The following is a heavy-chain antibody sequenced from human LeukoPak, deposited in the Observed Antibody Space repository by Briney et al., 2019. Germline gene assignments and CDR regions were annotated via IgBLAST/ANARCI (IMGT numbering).Heavy chain of an antibody. CDR1: GGSISSSSYY. V-gene: IGHV4-61*01. J-gene: IGHJ5*02. Sequence: ETLSLTCTVSGGSISSSSYYWSWIRQPPGKGLEWIGYIFDNRNTKYNPSLKSRVSLSLDTSKNEFSLNLSSVTAADTAVYYCARDYYGSGKGWFDPWGQGTLVTVSS. CDR2: IFDNRNT. D-gene: IGHD3-10*01. CDR3: ARDYYGSGKGWFDP.